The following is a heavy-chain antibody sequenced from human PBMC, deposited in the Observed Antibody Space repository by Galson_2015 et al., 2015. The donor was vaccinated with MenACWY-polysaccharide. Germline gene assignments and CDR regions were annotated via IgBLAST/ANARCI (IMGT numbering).Heavy chain of an antibody. D-gene: IGHD2-15*01. CDR3: ARPSSGGSYYND. Sequence: SLRLSCAASGFSFSTYWMSWVRQAPGKGLEWVANINQPGRDKYYVDSVRGQFTISRDNAKNSVYLQMDSLRAEDTAVYYCARPSSGGSYYNDWGQGTLVTVSS. V-gene: IGHV3-7*01. CDR2: INQPGRDK. J-gene: IGHJ4*02. CDR1: GFSFSTYW.